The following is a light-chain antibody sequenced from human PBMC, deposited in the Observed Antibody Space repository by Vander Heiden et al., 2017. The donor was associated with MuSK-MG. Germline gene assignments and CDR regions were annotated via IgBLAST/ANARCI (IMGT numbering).Light chain of an antibody. J-gene: IGLJ3*02. CDR2: EVS. CDR1: STNIGSYDF. Sequence: QSALTQPASVSGSPSQSITISCTGTSTNIGSYDFVSWYQKYPGKAPKLIIYEVSKRPSGISHRFSGSKSGNTASLTISGRQTEDEADYYCCSFACSSTWVFGGGSKLTVL. V-gene: IGLV2-23*02. CDR3: CSFACSSTWV.